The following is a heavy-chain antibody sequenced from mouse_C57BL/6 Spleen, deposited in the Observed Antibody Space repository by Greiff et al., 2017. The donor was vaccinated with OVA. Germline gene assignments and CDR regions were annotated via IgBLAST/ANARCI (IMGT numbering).Heavy chain of an antibody. CDR2: IYPGDGDT. CDR3: ARCLYSNCDYAMDY. D-gene: IGHD2-5*01. J-gene: IGHJ4*01. V-gene: IGHV1-80*01. Sequence: QVQLKQSGAELVKPGASVKISCKASGYAFSSYWMNWVKQRPGKGLEWIGQIYPGDGDTNYNGKFKGKATLTADKSSSTAYMQLSSLTSEDSAVYFCARCLYSNCDYAMDYWGQGTSVTVSS. CDR1: GYAFSSYW.